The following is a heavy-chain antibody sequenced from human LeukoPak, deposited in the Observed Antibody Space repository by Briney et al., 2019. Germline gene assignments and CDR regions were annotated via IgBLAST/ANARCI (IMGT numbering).Heavy chain of an antibody. J-gene: IGHJ4*02. V-gene: IGHV3-74*01. CDR3: ARVLKWSSPVDY. Sequence: AGGSXXLSXAXXGFTFSSYWMHWVRQAPGKGLGWVSRINSDGSSTIYADSVKGRLTISRDKAKNTLYLQMNSLRAEDTAVYYCARVLKWSSPVDYWGQGTLVTVSS. D-gene: IGHD3-3*01. CDR2: INSDGSST. CDR1: GFTFSSYW.